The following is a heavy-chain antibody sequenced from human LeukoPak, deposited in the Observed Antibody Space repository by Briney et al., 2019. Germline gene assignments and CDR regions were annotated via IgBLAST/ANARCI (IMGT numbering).Heavy chain of an antibody. CDR3: ARGTYSSGWYHY. J-gene: IGHJ4*02. CDR1: GFTFSTYE. Sequence: GGSLRLSCAASGFTFSTYEMTWVRQAPGKGLEWVSYISSSGATIYYADSVKGRFTISRDNANNSLYLQMNTLRAEDTAVYYCARGTYSSGWYHYWGQGTMVPVSS. V-gene: IGHV3-48*03. D-gene: IGHD6-19*01. CDR2: ISSSGATI.